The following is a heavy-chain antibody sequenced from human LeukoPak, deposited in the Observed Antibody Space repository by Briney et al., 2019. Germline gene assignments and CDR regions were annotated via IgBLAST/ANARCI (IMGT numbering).Heavy chain of an antibody. Sequence: GGSLRLSCAASGFSVSNTYMSWVRQAPGKGLEWVSIIYSGGNTYYADSVKGRFTISRDNSKNTLYLQMNRLRPEDTAVYYCARGTVTAPDYWGQGTLVTVSP. D-gene: IGHD2-21*02. CDR2: IYSGGNT. V-gene: IGHV3-53*01. CDR3: ARGTVTAPDY. CDR1: GFSVSNTY. J-gene: IGHJ4*02.